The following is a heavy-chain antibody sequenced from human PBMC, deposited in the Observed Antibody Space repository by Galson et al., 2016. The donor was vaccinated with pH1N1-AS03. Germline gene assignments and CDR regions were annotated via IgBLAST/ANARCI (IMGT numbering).Heavy chain of an antibody. CDR2: FFSNDEK. CDR3: ARIVYSCGGDCYYLLDY. Sequence: PALVKPTQTLTLTCTVSDFPLSKIMGVSWIRQTPGKALEWLAHFFSNDEKSYSVSLKSRLSISKDPSTGQVFLTMTNMDPVDTGTYFCARIVYSCGGDCYYLLDYWGRGTLVTVSS. CDR1: DFPLSKIMG. V-gene: IGHV2-26*01. J-gene: IGHJ4*02. D-gene: IGHD2-21*01.